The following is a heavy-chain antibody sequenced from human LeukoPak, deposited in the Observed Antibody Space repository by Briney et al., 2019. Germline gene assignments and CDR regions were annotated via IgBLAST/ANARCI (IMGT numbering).Heavy chain of an antibody. D-gene: IGHD6-19*01. CDR3: ARLGRWLVRNYYYMDV. V-gene: IGHV3-48*03. CDR2: ISSSGSTI. CDR1: GFTFSSYE. Sequence: GGSLRLSCAASGFTFSSYEMNWVRQAPGKGLEWVSYISSSGSTIYYADSVKGRFTISRDNAKNSLYLQMNSLRAEDTAVYYCARLGRWLVRNYYYMDVWGKGTTVTVSS. J-gene: IGHJ6*03.